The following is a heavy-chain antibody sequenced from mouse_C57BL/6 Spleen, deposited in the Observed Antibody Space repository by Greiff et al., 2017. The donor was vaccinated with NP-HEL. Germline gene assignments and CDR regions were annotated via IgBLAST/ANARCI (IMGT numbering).Heavy chain of an antibody. V-gene: IGHV1-50*01. D-gene: IGHD1-1*01. Sequence: QVQLQQPGAELVKPGASVKLSCKASGYTFTSYWMQWVKQRPGQGLEWIGEIDPSASYTNYNQKFKGKATLTVDTSSSTAYMQLSSLTSEDSAVYYCARRGLLRGDAMDYWGQGTSVTVSS. CDR1: GYTFTSYW. J-gene: IGHJ4*01. CDR3: ARRGLLRGDAMDY. CDR2: IDPSASYT.